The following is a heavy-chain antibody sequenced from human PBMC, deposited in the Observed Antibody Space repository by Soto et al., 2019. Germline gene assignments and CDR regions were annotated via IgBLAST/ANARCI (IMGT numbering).Heavy chain of an antibody. D-gene: IGHD6-6*01. CDR1: GYTFTGYY. J-gene: IGHJ5*02. CDR3: ARDPNPRPDSSSSLWFDP. V-gene: IGHV1-2*04. CDR2: INPNSGGT. Sequence: ASVKVSCKASGYTFTGYYMHWVRQPPGQGLEWMGWINPNSGGTNYAQKFQGWVTMTRDTSISTAYMELSRLRSDDTAVYYCARDPNPRPDSSSSLWFDPWGQGTLVTVSS.